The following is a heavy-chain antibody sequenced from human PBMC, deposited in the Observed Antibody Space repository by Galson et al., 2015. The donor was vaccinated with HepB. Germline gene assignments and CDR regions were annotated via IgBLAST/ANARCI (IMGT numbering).Heavy chain of an antibody. CDR1: GGTFSSYT. V-gene: IGHV1-69*02. CDR3: ARMEGIAAADGTFGDY. CDR2: IIPILGIA. Sequence: SVKVSCKASGGTFSSYTISWVRQAPGQGLEWMGRIIPILGIANYAQKFQGRVTITADKSTSTAYMELSSLRSEDTAVYYCARMEGIAAADGTFGDYWGQETLFTVSS. J-gene: IGHJ4*02. D-gene: IGHD6-13*01.